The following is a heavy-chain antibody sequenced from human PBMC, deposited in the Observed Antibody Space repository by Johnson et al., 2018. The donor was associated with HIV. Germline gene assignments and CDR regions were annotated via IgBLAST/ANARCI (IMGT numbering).Heavy chain of an antibody. Sequence: QVLLVESGGGLVQPGGSLRLSCAPSGFTFSDYYMSWMRQAPGQGLEWVSYISSSGSTIYYADSVKGRFTISRDNAKNSLYLQMNSLRAEDTAVYYCANLGYSSSWDYDGVDIWGQGTMVTVSS. CDR2: ISSSGSTI. J-gene: IGHJ3*02. V-gene: IGHV3-11*01. D-gene: IGHD6-13*01. CDR1: GFTFSDYY. CDR3: ANLGYSSSWDYDGVDI.